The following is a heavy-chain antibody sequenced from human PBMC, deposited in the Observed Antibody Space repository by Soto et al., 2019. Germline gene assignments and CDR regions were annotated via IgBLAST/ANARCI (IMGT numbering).Heavy chain of an antibody. J-gene: IGHJ2*01. CDR1: GGTFSSYA. CDR3: AREYRRSALYLYFDV. CDR2: IIPITGTV. D-gene: IGHD6-6*01. Sequence: QVQLVQSGAEVKKPGSSVKVSCKVSGGTFSSYAIGWVRQAPGQGLEWMGGIIPITGTVNYAQKFQGRVTITADESTTTVYMELSSLRSEDTAVYYCAREYRRSALYLYFDVWGRGTLVTVSS. V-gene: IGHV1-69*01.